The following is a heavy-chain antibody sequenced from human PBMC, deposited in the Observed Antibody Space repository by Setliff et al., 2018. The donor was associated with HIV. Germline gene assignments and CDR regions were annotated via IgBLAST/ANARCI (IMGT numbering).Heavy chain of an antibody. CDR3: ARTLPQYTNLFDY. CDR2: INPNSGGT. V-gene: IGHV1-2*02. CDR1: GYTFTNYC. Sequence: ASVKVSCKASGYTFTNYCMHWVRQAPGQGLEWMGWINPNSGGTNYAQKFQGRVTMTRDTSISTAYMELSRLRSDDTAVYYCARTLPQYTNLFDYWGQGTLVTVSS. D-gene: IGHD5-18*01. J-gene: IGHJ4*02.